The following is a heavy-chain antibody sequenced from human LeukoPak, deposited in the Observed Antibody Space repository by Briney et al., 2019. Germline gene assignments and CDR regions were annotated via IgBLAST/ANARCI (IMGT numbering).Heavy chain of an antibody. D-gene: IGHD3-22*01. CDR2: ISGDGGST. J-gene: IGHJ5*02. V-gene: IGHV3-43*02. CDR3: AKDGGTYYYDSSGYYVSPCGWFDP. CDR1: GFTFDDYA. Sequence: PGGSLRLSCAASGFTFDDYAMHWVRQAPGKGLEWVSLISGDGGSTYYADSVKGRFTISRDNSKNSLYLQMNSLRTEDTASYYCAKDGGTYYYDSSGYYVSPCGWFDPWGQGTLVTVSS.